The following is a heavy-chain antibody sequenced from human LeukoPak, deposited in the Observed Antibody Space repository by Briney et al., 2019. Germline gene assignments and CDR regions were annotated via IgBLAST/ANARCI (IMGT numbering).Heavy chain of an antibody. D-gene: IGHD6-6*01. CDR2: IYYGGST. V-gene: IGHV4-59*01. Sequence: SETLSLTCTVSGDSISGYYWSWIRQPPQKGLEWIAYIYYGGSTNYNPSLKSRVTLSVDTSKNQFSLKLSSVTAADTAVYYCARGLIAAREYYFDSWGQGTLVTVSS. CDR1: GDSISGYY. CDR3: ARGLIAAREYYFDS. J-gene: IGHJ4*02.